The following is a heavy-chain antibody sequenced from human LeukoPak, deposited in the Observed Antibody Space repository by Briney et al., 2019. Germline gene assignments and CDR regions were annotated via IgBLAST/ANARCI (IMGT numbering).Heavy chain of an antibody. V-gene: IGHV1-69*05. J-gene: IGHJ6*03. Sequence: SVKVSCKASRGTFSSYVISGVRQAAGQEPEGMGGLLPIFGTANYAKKFQGRVTITTDESTSTAYMELSSLRSEDTAVYYCARGVGYGYRPTGYYYMDVWSKGTTVTASS. D-gene: IGHD5-24*01. CDR3: ARGVGYGYRPTGYYYMDV. CDR1: RGTFSSYV. CDR2: LLPIFGTA.